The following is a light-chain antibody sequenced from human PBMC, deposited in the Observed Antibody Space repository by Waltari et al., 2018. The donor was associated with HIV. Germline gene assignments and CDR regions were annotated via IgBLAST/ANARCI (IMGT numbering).Light chain of an antibody. Sequence: SYVLTQPPSVSVAPGQTARLTCAGHILGSKSVNWYQQRPGQAPVLVVYDDDDRPSGIPERISGSTSGNTATLTIRRVEAGDEADYYCQVWDSGSGHHVFGGGTKVTVL. J-gene: IGLJ1*01. V-gene: IGLV3-21*02. CDR1: ILGSKS. CDR3: QVWDSGSGHHV. CDR2: DDD.